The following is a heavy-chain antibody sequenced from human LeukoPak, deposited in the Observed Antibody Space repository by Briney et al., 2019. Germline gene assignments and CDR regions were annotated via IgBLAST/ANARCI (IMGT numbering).Heavy chain of an antibody. V-gene: IGHV1-18*01. CDR1: GYTFTNYG. J-gene: IGHJ6*03. D-gene: IGHD1-26*01. CDR3: ARYRGNSWSFYYFYYMDV. Sequence: ASVKVSCKASGYTFTNYGISWVRQAPGRGLEWMGWINTYKGNTNYAQKLQGRVTMTTDTSTSTAYMELRSLRSDDTAVYYCARYRGNSWSFYYFYYMDVWGKGTTVTVSS. CDR2: INTYKGNT.